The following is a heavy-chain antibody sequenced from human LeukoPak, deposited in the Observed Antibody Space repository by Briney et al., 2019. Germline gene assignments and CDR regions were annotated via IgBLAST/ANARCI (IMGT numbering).Heavy chain of an antibody. CDR2: INPSGGSS. J-gene: IGHJ3*02. CDR3: ARDYMTTVVTGNDAFDI. CDR1: GYTFTSYY. D-gene: IGHD4-23*01. V-gene: IGHV1-46*01. Sequence: GASVKVSCKASGYTFTSYYMHWVRQAPGQGLEWMGIINPSGGSSSYAQKFQGRVTMTRDTSTSIVYMELSSLRSEDTAVYYCARDYMTTVVTGNDAFDIWGQGTMVTVSS.